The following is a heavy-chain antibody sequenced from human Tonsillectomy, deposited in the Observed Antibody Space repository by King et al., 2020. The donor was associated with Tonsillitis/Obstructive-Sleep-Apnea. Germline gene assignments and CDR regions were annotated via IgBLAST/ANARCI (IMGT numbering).Heavy chain of an antibody. CDR2: SYSVVST. CDR1: GCTVSSNY. CDR3: AREQIAAAPPSYFDY. D-gene: IGHD6-13*01. J-gene: IGHJ4*02. V-gene: IGHV3-66*01. Sequence: VQLVESGGGLVQPGGSLRLSFAASGCTVSSNYISWVRQAPGKGLEWGSISYSVVSTYYADSVKGRVTISRDNSKTTLYLQMNSLRAEDTAVYYCAREQIAAAPPSYFDYWGQGTLVTVSS.